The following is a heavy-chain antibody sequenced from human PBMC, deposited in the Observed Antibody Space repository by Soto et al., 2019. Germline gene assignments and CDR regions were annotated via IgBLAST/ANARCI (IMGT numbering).Heavy chain of an antibody. J-gene: IGHJ3*02. CDR2: ISSSSSTI. CDR1: GFTFSSYS. Sequence: GGSLRLSCAASGFTFSSYSMNWVRQAPGKGLEWVSYISSSSSTIYYADSVKGRFTISRDNAKNSLYLQMNSLRAEDTAVYYCARDVTTVTTSYAFDIWGQGTMVTVSS. CDR3: ARDVTTVTTSYAFDI. D-gene: IGHD4-17*01. V-gene: IGHV3-48*01.